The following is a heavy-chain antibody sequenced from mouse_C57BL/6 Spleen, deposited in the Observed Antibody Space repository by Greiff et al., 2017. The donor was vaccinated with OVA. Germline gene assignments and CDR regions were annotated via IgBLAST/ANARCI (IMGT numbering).Heavy chain of an antibody. D-gene: IGHD2-4*01. Sequence: VQLQQSGAELARPGASVKLSCKASGYTFTSYGISWVKQRTGQGLEWIGEIYPRSGNTYYNEKFKGKATLTADKSSSTAYMELRSLTSEDSAVYFCASGYYDYDGVTDYAMDYWGQGTSVTVSS. J-gene: IGHJ4*01. V-gene: IGHV1-81*01. CDR3: ASGYYDYDGVTDYAMDY. CDR1: GYTFTSYG. CDR2: IYPRSGNT.